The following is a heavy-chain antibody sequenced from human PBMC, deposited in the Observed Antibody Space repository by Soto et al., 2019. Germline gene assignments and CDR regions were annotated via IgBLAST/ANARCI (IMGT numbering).Heavy chain of an antibody. CDR1: GYIFVNYG. D-gene: IGHD2-15*01. V-gene: IGHV1-18*01. CDR3: VMADNSVTPAPQDG. J-gene: IGHJ6*02. Sequence: QVRLVQSGDEVKKPGASVKVSCKASGYIFVNYGIAWVRQAPGQGLEWMGWISPYTGNTHSATKVQGRLTITTDTSTTTAYMGMARLTSDDTAADYCVMADNSVTPAPQDGWGQGTTVTVSS. CDR2: ISPYTGNT.